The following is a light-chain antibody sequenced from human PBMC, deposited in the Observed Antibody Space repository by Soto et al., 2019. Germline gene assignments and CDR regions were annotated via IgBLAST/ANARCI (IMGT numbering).Light chain of an antibody. CDR1: QSVRTN. Sequence: EIVMTQSPATLSVSPGEGATLSCRASQSVRTNLAWYQQKPGQAPRLLIYGASTRATGIPARFSGSGSGTEFTLTISSLQSGDFAVYYCQQYNIWPLSFGPGTKVDIK. CDR2: GAS. V-gene: IGKV3-15*01. CDR3: QQYNIWPLS. J-gene: IGKJ3*01.